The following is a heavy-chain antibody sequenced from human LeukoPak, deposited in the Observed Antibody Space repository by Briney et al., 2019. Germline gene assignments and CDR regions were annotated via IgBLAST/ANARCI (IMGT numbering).Heavy chain of an antibody. CDR1: GFTFSGSA. Sequence: PGGSLRLSCAASGFTFSGSAMHWVRQASGKGLEWVGRIRSKANSYATAYAASVKGRFTISRDDSKNTAYLQMNSLKTEDTAVYYCTSKMGGYRSLDYWGQGTLVTVSS. J-gene: IGHJ4*02. D-gene: IGHD5-12*01. CDR3: TSKMGGYRSLDY. CDR2: IRSKANSYAT. V-gene: IGHV3-73*01.